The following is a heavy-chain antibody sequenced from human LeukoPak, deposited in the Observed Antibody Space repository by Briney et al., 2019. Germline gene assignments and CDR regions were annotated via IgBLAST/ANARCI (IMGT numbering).Heavy chain of an antibody. CDR1: GGSMSNLY. Sequence: SETLSLTCIVSGGSMSNLYWSWIRQPPGRGLEWIGYIYYSGSTNFNPSLKSRVTMSVDTSKNQFSLNVKSVTAADTAVYYCARGGGYDMPRVLDSWGQGTLVTVSS. D-gene: IGHD5-12*01. CDR3: ARGGGYDMPRVLDS. V-gene: IGHV4-59*01. J-gene: IGHJ4*02. CDR2: IYYSGST.